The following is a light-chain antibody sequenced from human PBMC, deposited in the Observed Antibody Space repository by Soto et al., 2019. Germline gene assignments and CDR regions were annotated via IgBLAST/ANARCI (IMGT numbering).Light chain of an antibody. CDR2: EVS. Sequence: QSVLTQPASVSGSPGQSITISCTGTSSDVGSYNLVSWYQQHPGKAPKLMIYEVSKRPSGVSNRLSGSKSGNTASLTISGLQAEDEADYCCCSYAGTSTLVFGGGTKLTVL. CDR1: SSDVGSYNL. V-gene: IGLV2-23*02. J-gene: IGLJ2*01. CDR3: CSYAGTSTLV.